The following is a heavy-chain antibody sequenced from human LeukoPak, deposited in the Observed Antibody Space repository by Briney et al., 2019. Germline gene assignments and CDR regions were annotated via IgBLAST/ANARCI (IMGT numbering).Heavy chain of an antibody. CDR2: IIPIFGIA. D-gene: IGHD2-2*01. CDR1: GGTFSSYA. J-gene: IGHJ5*02. V-gene: IGHV1-69*13. Sequence: VASVKVSCKASGGTFSSYAISWVRQAPGQGLEWMGGIIPIFGIANYAQKFQGRVTITADESTSTAYMELSSLRSEDTAVYYCAREGCSSTSCYVIWFDPWGQGTLVTVSS. CDR3: AREGCSSTSCYVIWFDP.